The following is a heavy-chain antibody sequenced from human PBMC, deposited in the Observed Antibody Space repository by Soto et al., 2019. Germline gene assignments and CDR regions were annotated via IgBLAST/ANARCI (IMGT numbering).Heavy chain of an antibody. CDR3: VRRWFGELFDSGMDV. V-gene: IGHV4-4*02. D-gene: IGHD3-10*01. CDR1: GGSISSSNW. J-gene: IGHJ6*02. Sequence: QVQLQESGPGLVKPSGTLSLTCAVTGGSISSSNWWSWVRQPPGKGLEWIGEIYHSGSTNYNSSLTSRVTISVDKSKTQFSLQLSSVTAADTAVYYCVRRWFGELFDSGMDVWGQVTTVTVSS. CDR2: IYHSGST.